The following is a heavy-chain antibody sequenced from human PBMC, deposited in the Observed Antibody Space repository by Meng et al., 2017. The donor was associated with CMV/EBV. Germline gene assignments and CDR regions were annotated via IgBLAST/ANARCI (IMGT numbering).Heavy chain of an antibody. CDR1: GYTFTSYG. CDR2: ISAYNGNT. V-gene: IGHV1-18*01. D-gene: IGHD6-6*01. CDR3: ARGVQLAHSGSYFDY. Sequence: ASVKVSCKASGYTFTSYGISWVRQAPGQGLEWMGWISAYNGNTNYAQKLQGRVTMTTDTSTSTAYMELRILRSDDTAVYYCARGVQLAHSGSYFDYWGQGTLVTVSS. J-gene: IGHJ4*02.